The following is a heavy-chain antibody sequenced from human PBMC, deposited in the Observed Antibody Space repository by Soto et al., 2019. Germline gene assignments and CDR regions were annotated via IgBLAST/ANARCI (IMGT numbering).Heavy chain of an antibody. V-gene: IGHV3-30*02. D-gene: IGHD2-2*01. J-gene: IGHJ3*01. CDR3: AKAGPYCSRTSCYGIFAFDL. Sequence: DSVKGRFTISRDNSKNTVDLQMNSLRADDTAVYFCAKAGPYCSRTSCYGIFAFDLWGQGTMVTVSS.